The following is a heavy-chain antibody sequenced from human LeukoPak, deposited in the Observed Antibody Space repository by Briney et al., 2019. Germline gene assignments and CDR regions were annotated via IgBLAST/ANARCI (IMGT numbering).Heavy chain of an antibody. CDR1: GGTFSSYA. V-gene: IGHV1-69*05. CDR2: IIPIFGTA. J-gene: IGHJ6*03. Sequence: SVKVSCKASGGTFSSYAISWVRQAPGQGLERMGGIIPIFGTANYAQKFQGRVTITTDESTSTAYMELSSLRSEDTAVYYCARDHVPYYYMDVWGKGTTVTVSS. D-gene: IGHD2-2*01. CDR3: ARDHVPYYYMDV.